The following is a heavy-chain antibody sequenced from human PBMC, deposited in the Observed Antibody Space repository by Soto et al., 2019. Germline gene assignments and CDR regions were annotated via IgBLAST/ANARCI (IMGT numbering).Heavy chain of an antibody. Sequence: PGGSLRLSCAASGFTFSSYAMSWVRQAPGKGLEWVSAISGSGGSTYYADSVKGRFTISRDNSKNTLYLQMNSLRAEDTAVYYCAKAADNYDILTGYSLPYYFDYWGEGTLVTVSS. D-gene: IGHD3-9*01. J-gene: IGHJ4*02. V-gene: IGHV3-23*01. CDR1: GFTFSSYA. CDR2: ISGSGGST. CDR3: AKAADNYDILTGYSLPYYFDY.